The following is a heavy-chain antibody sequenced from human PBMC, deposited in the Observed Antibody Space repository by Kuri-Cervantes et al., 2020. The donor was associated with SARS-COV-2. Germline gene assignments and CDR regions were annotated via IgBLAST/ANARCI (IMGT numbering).Heavy chain of an antibody. CDR3: ARGTPAFDI. V-gene: IGHV4-34*01. J-gene: IGHJ3*02. CDR2: INHSGST. Sequence: GSLRLSCAVYGGSFSGYYWSWIRQPPGKGLEWIGEINHSGSTNYNPSLKSRVTISVDTSKNQFSLKLSSVTAAGTAVYYCARGTPAFDIWGQGTMVTVSS. CDR1: GGSFSGYY.